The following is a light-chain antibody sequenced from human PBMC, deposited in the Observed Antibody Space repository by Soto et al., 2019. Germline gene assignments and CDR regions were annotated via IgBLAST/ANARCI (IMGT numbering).Light chain of an antibody. V-gene: IGLV2-14*01. J-gene: IGLJ3*02. Sequence: QSALTQPASVSGSPGQSITISCTGTSSDIGSQNFVSWYQQHPGKSPKFIIYGVTNRPSGVSNRFSGSKSGNTASLTISGLQADDEADYYCSSYSSSYTLVFGGGTKLTVL. CDR3: SSYSSSYTLV. CDR1: SSDIGSQNF. CDR2: GVT.